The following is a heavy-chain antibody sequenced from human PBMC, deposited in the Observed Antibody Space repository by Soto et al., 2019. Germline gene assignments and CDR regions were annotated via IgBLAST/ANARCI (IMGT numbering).Heavy chain of an antibody. Sequence: PGGSLRLSCAASGFTFSSYGMHWVRQAPGKGLEWVAVISYDGSNKYYADSVKGRFTISRDNSKNTLYLQMNSLRAEDTAVYYCAKDQGSSPPGAYFQHWGQGTLVTVSS. CDR1: GFTFSSYG. J-gene: IGHJ1*01. D-gene: IGHD6-6*01. CDR3: AKDQGSSPPGAYFQH. CDR2: ISYDGSNK. V-gene: IGHV3-30*18.